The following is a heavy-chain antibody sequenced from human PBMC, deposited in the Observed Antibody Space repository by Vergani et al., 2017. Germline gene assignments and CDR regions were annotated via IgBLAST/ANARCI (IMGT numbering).Heavy chain of an antibody. CDR1: GGSISSGGYS. Sequence: QLQLQESGSGLVKPSQTLSLTCAVSGGSISSGGYSWSWMRQPPGKGLEWIGYIYHSGSTYYNPSLKSRVTISVDRSKNQFSLKLSSVTAADTAVYYCXRARITMVRGATPFALNWFDPWGQGTLVTVSS. CDR2: IYHSGST. V-gene: IGHV4-30-2*01. J-gene: IGHJ5*02. D-gene: IGHD3-10*01. CDR3: XRARITMVRGATPFALNWFDP.